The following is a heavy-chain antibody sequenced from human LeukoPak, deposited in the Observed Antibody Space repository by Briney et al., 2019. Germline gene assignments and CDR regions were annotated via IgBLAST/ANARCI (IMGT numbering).Heavy chain of an antibody. V-gene: IGHV1-18*01. CDR2: ISAYNGNT. CDR3: ARYVVVRGVNYYYYMDV. Sequence: GASVKVSCKASGYTFTSYGISWVRQAPGQGLEWMGWISAYNGNTNYAQKLQGRVTMTTDTSTSTAYMELRSLRSGDTAVYYCARYVVVRGVNYYYYMDVSGKGTTVTVSS. J-gene: IGHJ6*03. CDR1: GYTFTSYG. D-gene: IGHD3-10*01.